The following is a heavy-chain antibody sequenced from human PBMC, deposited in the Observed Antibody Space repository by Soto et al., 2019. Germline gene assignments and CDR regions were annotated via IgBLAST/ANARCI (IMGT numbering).Heavy chain of an antibody. D-gene: IGHD5-18*01. V-gene: IGHV3-30-3*01. CDR2: ISYDGSNK. CDR3: ARESAMVIDY. Sequence: VGSLRLSGAASGFTFSSYAMHWVRQAPGKGLEWVAVISYDGSNKYYADSVKGRFTISRDNSKNTLYLQMNSLRAEDTAVYYCARESAMVIDYWGQGTLVTVSS. J-gene: IGHJ4*02. CDR1: GFTFSSYA.